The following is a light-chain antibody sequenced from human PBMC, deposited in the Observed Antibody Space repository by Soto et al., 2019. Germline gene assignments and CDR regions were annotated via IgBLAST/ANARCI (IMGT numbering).Light chain of an antibody. CDR2: GAS. CDR1: QDVTSN. J-gene: IGKJ2*01. Sequence: EIVMTQSPATLSVSPGERATLSCRASQDVTSNLAWYQHKFGQAPRLLIYGASTRATGVPARFSGSGSGTEFTLTISSLQSEDFAVYYCQQYNNWPPYTFGQGTKLEIK. CDR3: QQYNNWPPYT. V-gene: IGKV3-15*01.